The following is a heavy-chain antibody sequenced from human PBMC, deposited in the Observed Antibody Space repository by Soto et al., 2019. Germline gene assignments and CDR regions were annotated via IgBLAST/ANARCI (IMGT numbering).Heavy chain of an antibody. CDR2: INHSGST. CDR3: ARFGA. CDR1: GGSFRGYY. D-gene: IGHD3-10*01. J-gene: IGHJ4*02. Sequence: LGTLCLPWAVFGGSFRGYYWSWIRQPPGKGLEWIGEINHSGSTNYNPSLKSRVTISVDTSKNQFSLKLSSVTAADTAVYYCARFGAWGQGTLVTVSS. V-gene: IGHV4-34*01.